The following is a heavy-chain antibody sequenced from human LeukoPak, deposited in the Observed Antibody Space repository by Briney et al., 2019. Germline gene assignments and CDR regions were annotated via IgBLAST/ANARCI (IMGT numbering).Heavy chain of an antibody. CDR1: GYTFTSYY. V-gene: IGHV1-46*01. D-gene: IGHD6-19*01. Sequence: ASVKVSCKASGYTFTSYYMHWVRQAPGQGLEWMGIINPSGGSTSYAQKFQGRVTMTRDTSTSTVYMELSSLRSEDTAVYYCAREHYAVAGNDWFVPWGQGTLVTVSS. J-gene: IGHJ5*02. CDR3: AREHYAVAGNDWFVP. CDR2: INPSGGST.